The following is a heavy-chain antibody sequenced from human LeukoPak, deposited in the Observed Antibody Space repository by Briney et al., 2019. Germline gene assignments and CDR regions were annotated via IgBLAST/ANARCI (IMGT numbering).Heavy chain of an antibody. Sequence: GGSLRLSCAASGFSFSTSWMHWVRQAPGKGLEWVSAISGSGGSTYYADSVKGRFTISRDNSKNTLYLQMNSLRAEDTAVYYCAKDRQLVGANYFDYWGQGTLVTVSS. V-gene: IGHV3-23*01. D-gene: IGHD1-26*01. CDR1: GFSFSTSW. J-gene: IGHJ4*02. CDR2: ISGSGGST. CDR3: AKDRQLVGANYFDY.